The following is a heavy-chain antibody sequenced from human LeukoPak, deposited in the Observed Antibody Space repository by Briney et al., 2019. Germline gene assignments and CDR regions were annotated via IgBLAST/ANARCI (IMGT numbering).Heavy chain of an antibody. V-gene: IGHV3-33*01. D-gene: IGHD1-1*01. J-gene: IGHJ6*02. CDR1: GFTFSSYG. CDR2: VWYDGSNE. Sequence: GGSLRLSCVASGFTFSSYGIHWVRQAPGKGLEWVAVVWYDGSNEHYADSVKGRFTISRDSSKNTLYLQMNGLRAEDTAIYYCARDKTGRNYYFGLDVWGQGTPVSVSS. CDR3: ARDKTGRNYYFGLDV.